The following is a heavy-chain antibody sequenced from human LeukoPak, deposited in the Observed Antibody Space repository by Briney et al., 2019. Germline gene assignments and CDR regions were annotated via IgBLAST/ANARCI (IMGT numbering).Heavy chain of an antibody. V-gene: IGHV1-2*02. D-gene: IGHD3-16*01. CDR3: ARDLDYVWGSDTLSPDY. J-gene: IGHJ4*02. CDR1: GYTFTGYY. Sequence: ASVKVSCKASGYTFTGYYMHWVRQAPGQGLEWMGWINPNSGGTNYAQKFQGRVTMTRDTSISTAYMELSRLRSDDTAVYYCARDLDYVWGSDTLSPDYWGQGTLVTVSS. CDR2: INPNSGGT.